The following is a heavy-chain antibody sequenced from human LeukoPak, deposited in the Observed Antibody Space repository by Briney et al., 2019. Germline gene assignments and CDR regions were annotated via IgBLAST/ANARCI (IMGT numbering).Heavy chain of an antibody. J-gene: IGHJ6*02. CDR2: MNPNSGAT. Sequence: ASVKVSCKASGYTFSNHDFNWVRQATGQGLEWMGWMNPNSGATGYAQKFQGRVTMTRDTSITTAYMELSSLTSEDTAVYYCARDQTAGGWYKSYYYYYGMDVWGQGTTVTVSS. CDR3: ARDQTAGGWYKSYYYYYGMDV. V-gene: IGHV1-8*01. D-gene: IGHD6-19*01. CDR1: GYTFSNHD.